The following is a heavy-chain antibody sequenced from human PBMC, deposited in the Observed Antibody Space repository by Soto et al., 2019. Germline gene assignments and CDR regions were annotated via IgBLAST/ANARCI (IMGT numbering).Heavy chain of an antibody. D-gene: IGHD2-2*01. CDR3: TRDWAAARPFDY. V-gene: IGHV1-18*01. CDR2: ISAYNGNT. Sequence: QVQLVQSGAEVKKPGASVKVSCKASGYTFTSYGISWVRQAPGQGLEWMGWISAYNGNTNYAQKLQGRATMTNDPSTSTDYTELRSMRTDDTAEYYCTRDWAAARPFDYEGQGTLVTVSS. CDR1: GYTFTSYG. J-gene: IGHJ4*02.